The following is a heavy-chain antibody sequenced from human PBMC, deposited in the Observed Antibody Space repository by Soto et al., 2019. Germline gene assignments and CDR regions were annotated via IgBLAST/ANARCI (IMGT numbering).Heavy chain of an antibody. Sequence: GGSLRLSCAGSGFTFSNYAMSWVRQAPGKGLEWVSTVSGNGGTTFYADSVKGRFTISRDNSKNTLYLQMNSLRADDTAVYYCAKDVDMTSVTTFYFDSWGQGTLVTVSS. D-gene: IGHD4-4*01. J-gene: IGHJ4*02. CDR3: AKDVDMTSVTTFYFDS. V-gene: IGHV3-23*01. CDR1: GFTFSNYA. CDR2: VSGNGGTT.